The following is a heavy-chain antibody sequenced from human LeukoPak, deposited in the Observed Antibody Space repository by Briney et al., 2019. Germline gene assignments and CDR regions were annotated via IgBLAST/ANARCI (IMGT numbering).Heavy chain of an antibody. Sequence: SETLSLTCTVSGGSISSYYWSWIRQPPGKGLEWIGYIYYSGSTNYNPSLKSRVTISVDTSKNRFSLKLSSVTAADTAVYYCARYDYLRTHDAFDIWGQGTMVTVSS. V-gene: IGHV4-59*08. J-gene: IGHJ3*02. CDR3: ARYDYLRTHDAFDI. CDR2: IYYSGST. D-gene: IGHD4-17*01. CDR1: GGSISSYY.